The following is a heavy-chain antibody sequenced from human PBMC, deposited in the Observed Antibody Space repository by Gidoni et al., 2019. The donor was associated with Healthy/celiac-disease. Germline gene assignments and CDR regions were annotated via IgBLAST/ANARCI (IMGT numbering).Heavy chain of an antibody. CDR3: ARWGGGVGGKRGFDY. V-gene: IGHV1-69*01. CDR2: IIPIVGTE. Sequence: QVQLVQSGAEVKKPGSSVKVSCKASGGTFSSYAISWVRQAPGQGLEWMGGIIPIVGTENYAQKCQGRVKITADESTSTAYMELSSRRSEDTAVYDCARWGGGVGGKRGFDYWGQGTLVTVSS. J-gene: IGHJ4*02. CDR1: GGTFSSYA. D-gene: IGHD2-15*01.